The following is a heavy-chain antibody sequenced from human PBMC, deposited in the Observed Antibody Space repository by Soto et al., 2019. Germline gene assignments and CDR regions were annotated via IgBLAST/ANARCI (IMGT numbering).Heavy chain of an antibody. CDR3: ARGSSSYWHEDYYYGMDV. CDR1: GGTFSSYA. J-gene: IGHJ6*02. V-gene: IGHV1-69*12. Sequence: QVQLVQSGAEVKKPGSSVKVSCKASGGTFSSYAISWVRQAPGQGLEWMGGIIPIFGTANYAQKFQGRVTITADESTSTAYRELSSLRSEDTAVYYCARGSSSYWHEDYYYGMDVWGQGTTVTVSS. D-gene: IGHD1-1*01. CDR2: IIPIFGTA.